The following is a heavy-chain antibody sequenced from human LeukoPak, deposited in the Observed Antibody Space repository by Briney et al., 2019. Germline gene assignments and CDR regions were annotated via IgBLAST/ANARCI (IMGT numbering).Heavy chain of an antibody. D-gene: IGHD5-18*01. Sequence: PSQTLSLTSPLYAGSISSLYWRWIRQPPEKGLGWIGYIYTSRSTNYNPSLKSRVTISVDTSKNQFSLKLSSVTGADTAVYYSARHASWIQLNYMDVWGKGTTVTVFS. J-gene: IGHJ6*03. CDR3: ARHASWIQLNYMDV. CDR1: AGSISSLY. V-gene: IGHV4-4*09. CDR2: IYTSRST.